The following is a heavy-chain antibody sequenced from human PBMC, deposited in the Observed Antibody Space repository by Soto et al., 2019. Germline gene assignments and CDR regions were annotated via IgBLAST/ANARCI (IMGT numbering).Heavy chain of an antibody. D-gene: IGHD4-4*01. Sequence: SVKVSCKASGGTFSSYAICCVRQAPGQGLEWMGGIIPIFGTANYAQKFQGRVTITADESTSTAYMELSSLRSEDTAVYYCARDGGVYDYSPFDYWGQGTLVTVSS. CDR2: IIPIFGTA. V-gene: IGHV1-69*13. J-gene: IGHJ4*02. CDR1: GGTFSSYA. CDR3: ARDGGVYDYSPFDY.